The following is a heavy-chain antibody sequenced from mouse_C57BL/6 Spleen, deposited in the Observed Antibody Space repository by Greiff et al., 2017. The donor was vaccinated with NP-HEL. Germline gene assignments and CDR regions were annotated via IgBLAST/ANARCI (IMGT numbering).Heavy chain of an antibody. V-gene: IGHV5-17*01. CDR3: ARIEDFYWYFDV. CDR2: ISSGSSTI. J-gene: IGHJ1*03. CDR1: GFTFSDYG. Sequence: EVMLVESGGGLVKPGGSLKLSCAASGFTFSDYGMHWVRQAPEKGLEWVAYISSGSSTIYYADTVKGRFTISRDNAKNTLFLQMTSLRSEDTAMYYCARIEDFYWYFDVWGTGTTVTVSS.